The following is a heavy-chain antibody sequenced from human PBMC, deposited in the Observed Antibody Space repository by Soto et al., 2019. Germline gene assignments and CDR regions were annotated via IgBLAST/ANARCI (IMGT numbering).Heavy chain of an antibody. D-gene: IGHD6-19*01. J-gene: IGHJ4*02. CDR3: AREGRAVAGKGDY. V-gene: IGHV3-7*03. Sequence: GGSLRLSCAASGFTFSSYWMSWVRQAPGKGLEWVANIKQDGSEKYYVDSVKGRFTISRDNAKNSLYLQMNSPRAEDTAVYHCAREGRAVAGKGDYWGQGTLVTVSS. CDR2: IKQDGSEK. CDR1: GFTFSSYW.